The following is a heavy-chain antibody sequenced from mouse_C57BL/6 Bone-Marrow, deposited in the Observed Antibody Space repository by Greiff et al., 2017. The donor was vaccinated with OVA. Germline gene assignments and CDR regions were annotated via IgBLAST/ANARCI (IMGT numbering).Heavy chain of an antibody. V-gene: IGHV7-1*01. J-gene: IGHJ4*01. CDR1: GFTFSDFY. CDR2: SRNKANDYTT. CDR3: ARVLRLGAMDY. D-gene: IGHD4-1*01. Sequence: EVQLVESGGGLVQSGRSLRLSCATSGFTFSDFYMEWVRQAPGKGLEWIAASRNKANDYTTEYSASVKGRFIVSRDTSQSILYLQMNALRAEDTAIYYCARVLRLGAMDYWGQGTSVTVSS.